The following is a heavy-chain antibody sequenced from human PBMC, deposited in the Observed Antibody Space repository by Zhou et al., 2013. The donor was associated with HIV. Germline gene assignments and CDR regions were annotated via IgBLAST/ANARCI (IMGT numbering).Heavy chain of an antibody. CDR3: ARERYSYGISRYFQH. V-gene: IGHV1-69*04. J-gene: IGHJ1*01. CDR1: GGTFSSYA. CDR2: IIPILGIA. D-gene: IGHD5-18*01. Sequence: QVQLVQSGAEVKKPGSSVKVSCKASGGTFSSYAISWVRQAPGQGLEWMGRIIPILGIANYAQKFQGRVTITADKSTSTAYMELSSLRSEDTAVYYCARERYSYGISRYFQHWGQGTLVTVSS.